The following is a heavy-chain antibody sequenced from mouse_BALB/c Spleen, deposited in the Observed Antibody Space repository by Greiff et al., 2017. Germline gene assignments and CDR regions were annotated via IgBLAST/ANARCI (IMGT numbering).Heavy chain of an antibody. D-gene: IGHD1-1*01. CDR1: GFTFSSYA. Sequence: EVQRVESGGGLVKPGGSLKLSCAASGFTFSSYAMSWVRQTPEKRLEWVATISSGGSYTYYPDSVKGRFTISRDNAKNTLYLQMSSLRSEDTAMYYCARQGYYGSSRGYFDYWGQGTTLTVSS. CDR3: ARQGYYGSSRGYFDY. CDR2: ISSGGSYT. J-gene: IGHJ2*01. V-gene: IGHV5-9-3*01.